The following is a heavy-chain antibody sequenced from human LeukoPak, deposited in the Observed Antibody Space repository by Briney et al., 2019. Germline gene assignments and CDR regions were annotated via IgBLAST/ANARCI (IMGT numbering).Heavy chain of an antibody. CDR2: ISSSGSTI. J-gene: IGHJ4*02. CDR1: GFPLRSYY. D-gene: IGHD3-10*02. CDR3: ARDVPDY. Sequence: PGGSLRLSCAASGFPLRSYYMNWVRQAPGKGLEWVSYISSSGSTIYYVDSVRGRFTVSRDNAKNSLYLQMNNLRAEDTAVYYCARDVPDYWGQGTQVTVSS. V-gene: IGHV3-48*03.